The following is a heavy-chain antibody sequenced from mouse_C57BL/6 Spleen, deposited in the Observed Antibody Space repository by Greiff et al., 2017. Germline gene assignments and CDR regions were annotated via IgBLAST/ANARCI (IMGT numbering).Heavy chain of an antibody. D-gene: IGHD2-5*01. CDR3: TLGNDSNYYAMDY. V-gene: IGHV1-15*01. CDR1: GYTFTDYE. Sequence: VQLQQSGAELVRPGASVTLSCKASGYTFTDYEMHWVKQTPVHGLEWIGAIDPETGGTAYNQKFKGKAILTADKSSSPAYMELRSLTSEDSDVYYGTLGNDSNYYAMDYWGKGTSVTVSP. CDR2: IDPETGGT. J-gene: IGHJ4*01.